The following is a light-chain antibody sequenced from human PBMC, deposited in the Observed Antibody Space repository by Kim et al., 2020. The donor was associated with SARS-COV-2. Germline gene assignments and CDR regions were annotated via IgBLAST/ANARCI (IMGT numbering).Light chain of an antibody. CDR1: RLGNKY. CDR2: QDT. V-gene: IGLV3-1*01. CDR3: QAWDSTTTV. Sequence: SVSPGQTASITCSGDRLGNKYVCWYQQKPGQSPVVVIYQDTQRPSGIPERFSGSNSGNTATLTISGTQAMYEADYYCQAWDSTTTVFGGGTQLTVL. J-gene: IGLJ2*01.